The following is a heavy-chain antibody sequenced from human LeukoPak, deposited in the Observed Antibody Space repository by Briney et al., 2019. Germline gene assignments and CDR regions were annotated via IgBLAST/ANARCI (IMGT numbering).Heavy chain of an antibody. Sequence: PGGSLRLSCAASGFTFSSYAMSWVRQAPGRGLEWVSAISGSGGSTYYADSVKGRFTISRDNSKNTLYLQMNSLRAEDTAVYYCAKDRGGYSSSSDYWGQGTLVTVSS. CDR3: AKDRGGYSSSSDY. V-gene: IGHV3-23*01. D-gene: IGHD6-6*01. J-gene: IGHJ4*02. CDR1: GFTFSSYA. CDR2: ISGSGGST.